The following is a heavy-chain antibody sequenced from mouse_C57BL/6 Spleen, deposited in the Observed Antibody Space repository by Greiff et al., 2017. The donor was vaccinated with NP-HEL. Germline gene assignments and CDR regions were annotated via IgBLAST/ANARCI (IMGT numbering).Heavy chain of an antibody. V-gene: IGHV1-50*01. CDR2: IAPSDSYT. CDR1: SYTFTSYW. Sequence: VQLQQPGAELVKPGASVKLSCKASSYTFTSYWMQWGKQRPGQGLELIGEIAPSDSYTKYNQKFKGKATLTVDTSSSTAYMQLSSLTSEDSAVYYCARGYFDVWGTGTTVTVSS. CDR3: ARGYFDV. J-gene: IGHJ1*03.